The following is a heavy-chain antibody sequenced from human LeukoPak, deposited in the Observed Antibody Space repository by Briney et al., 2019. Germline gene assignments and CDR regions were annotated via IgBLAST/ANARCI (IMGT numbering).Heavy chain of an antibody. CDR1: GFTFSNAW. CDR2: IKSKSDGGTT. CDR3: ARRAGDYSHPYDY. J-gene: IGHJ4*02. D-gene: IGHD3-22*01. V-gene: IGHV3-15*01. Sequence: GGSLRLSCAASGFTFSNAWMSWVRQAPGKGLEWVGRIKSKSDGGTTDYAAPVKGRFTISRDDSKNTLYLQMNSLRAEDTAVYYCARRAGDYSHPYDYWGQGILVTVSS.